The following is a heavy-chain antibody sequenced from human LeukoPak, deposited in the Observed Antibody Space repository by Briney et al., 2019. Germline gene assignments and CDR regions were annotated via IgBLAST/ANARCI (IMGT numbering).Heavy chain of an antibody. CDR2: IANDGRDK. J-gene: IGHJ4*02. CDR3: AKDGSIGAAIYYFDS. Sequence: GGSLRLSCAASGFTFSIYGMHWVRQAPGKGLEWVAVIANDGRDKKYVDSVKGRFTISRDNSKNTLYLQMDSLRAEDTAVYYCAKDGSIGAAIYYFDSWGQGTLVTVSS. V-gene: IGHV3-30*18. CDR1: GFTFSIYG. D-gene: IGHD2-2*02.